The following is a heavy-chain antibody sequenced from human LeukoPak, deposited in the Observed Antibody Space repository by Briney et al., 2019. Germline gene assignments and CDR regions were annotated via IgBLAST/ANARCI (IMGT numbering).Heavy chain of an antibody. D-gene: IGHD3-10*01. CDR3: ASYSGSLDAFDI. V-gene: IGHV1-69*13. CDR2: IIPIFGTA. Sequence: GASVKVSCKASGGTFSSYAISWVRQAPGQGLEWMGGIIPIFGTANYAQKFQGRVTITADESTSTAYMELSRLRSDDTAVYYCASYSGSLDAFDIWGQGTMVTVSS. CDR1: GGTFSSYA. J-gene: IGHJ3*02.